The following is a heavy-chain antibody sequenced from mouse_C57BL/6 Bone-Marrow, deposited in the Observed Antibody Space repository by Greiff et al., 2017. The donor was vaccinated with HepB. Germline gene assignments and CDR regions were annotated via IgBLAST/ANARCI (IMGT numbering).Heavy chain of an antibody. D-gene: IGHD3-2*02. CDR3: TGQLSLRGFAY. V-gene: IGHV1-15*01. CDR1: GYTFTDYE. CDR2: IDPETGGT. Sequence: QVHVKQSGAELVRPGASVTLSCKASGYTFTDYEMHWVKQTPVHGLEWIGAIDPETGGTAYNQKFKGKAILTAAKSSSTAYMELRSLPSEDSAVYYCTGQLSLRGFAYWGQGTLVTVSA. J-gene: IGHJ3*01.